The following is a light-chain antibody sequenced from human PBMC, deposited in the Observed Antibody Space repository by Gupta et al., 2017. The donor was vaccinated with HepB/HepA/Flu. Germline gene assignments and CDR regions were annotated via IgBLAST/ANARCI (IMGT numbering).Light chain of an antibody. CDR1: QSINDY. V-gene: IGKV1-39*01. CDR3: QENYSAPPFT. Sequence: IQMNQSPSSLPASVGDRVTITCRASQSINDYFNWYQQKPGEAPKLLIYAASKLQSGVPSRFSASASGTDFTLTISGLQPEDFAIYYCQENYSAPPFTFGQETKLEI. CDR2: AAS. J-gene: IGKJ2*01.